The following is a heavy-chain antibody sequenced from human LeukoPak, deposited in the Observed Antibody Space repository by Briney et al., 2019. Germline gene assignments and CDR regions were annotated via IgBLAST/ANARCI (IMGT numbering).Heavy chain of an antibody. CDR3: ARLSEVAADY. D-gene: IGHD2-15*01. Sequence: KTSETLSLTCTVSGGSISNYYWSWIRQPPGKGLEWIGYIYYSGSTNYNPSLKSRVTISVDTSKNQFSLKLSSVTAADTAVYYCARLSEVAADYWGQGTLVTVSS. CDR2: IYYSGST. V-gene: IGHV4-59*08. J-gene: IGHJ4*02. CDR1: GGSISNYY.